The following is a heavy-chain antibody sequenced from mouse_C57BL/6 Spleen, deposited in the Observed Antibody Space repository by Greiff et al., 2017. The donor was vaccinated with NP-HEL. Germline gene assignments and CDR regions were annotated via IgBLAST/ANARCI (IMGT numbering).Heavy chain of an antibody. Sequence: VQLQQSGPELVKPGASVKISCKASGYSFTGYYMNWVKQSPEKSLEWIGEINPSTGGTTYNQKFKAKATLTVDKSSSTAYMQLKSLTSEDSAVYYCARWYAMDYWGQGTSVTVSS. CDR3: ARWYAMDY. CDR1: GYSFTGYY. J-gene: IGHJ4*01. CDR2: INPSTGGT. V-gene: IGHV1-42*01.